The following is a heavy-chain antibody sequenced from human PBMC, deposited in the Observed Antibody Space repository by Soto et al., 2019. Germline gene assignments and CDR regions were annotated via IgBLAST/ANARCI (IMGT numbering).Heavy chain of an antibody. Sequence: GGSLRLSCAASGFTFSGSAMHWVRQASGKGLEWVGRTRSKANSYATAYAASVKGRFTISRDDSKNTAYLQMNSLKTEDTAVCYCTRRVGIAAPRYYYYGMDVWGQGTTVTVSS. J-gene: IGHJ6*02. V-gene: IGHV3-73*01. CDR3: TRRVGIAAPRYYYYGMDV. CDR2: TRSKANSYAT. D-gene: IGHD6-25*01. CDR1: GFTFSGSA.